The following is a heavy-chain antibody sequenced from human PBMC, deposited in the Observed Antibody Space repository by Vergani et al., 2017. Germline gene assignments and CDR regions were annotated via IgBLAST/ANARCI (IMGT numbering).Heavy chain of an antibody. CDR2: IYYNGNT. J-gene: IGHJ4*02. D-gene: IGHD3-16*02. CDR3: ARGRWGDLSLRALDY. Sequence: QVQLQESGPGLVKPSQTLSRTCTVSGGSIRSGDYYWSWIRQPPGKGLEWIGYIYYNGNTYYNPSLKSRVTIAVDTSKNQFSLKLSPVTAADTAVYYCARGRWGDLSLRALDYWGQGTLVTVSS. CDR1: GGSIRSGDYY. V-gene: IGHV4-30-4*08.